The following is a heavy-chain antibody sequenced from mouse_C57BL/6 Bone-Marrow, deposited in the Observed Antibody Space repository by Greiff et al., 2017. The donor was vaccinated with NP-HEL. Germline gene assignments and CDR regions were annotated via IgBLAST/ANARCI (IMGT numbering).Heavy chain of an antibody. D-gene: IGHD1-1*01. V-gene: IGHV5-12*01. CDR2: ISNGGGST. J-gene: IGHJ4*01. CDR1: GFTFSDYY. CDR3: ARQGYYGSLYYYAMDY. Sequence: EVHLVESGGGLVQPGGSLKLSCAASGFTFSDYYMYWVRQTPEKRLEWVAYISNGGGSTYYPDTVKGRFTISRDNAKNTLYLQMSRLKSEDTAMYYCARQGYYGSLYYYAMDYWGQGTSVTVSS.